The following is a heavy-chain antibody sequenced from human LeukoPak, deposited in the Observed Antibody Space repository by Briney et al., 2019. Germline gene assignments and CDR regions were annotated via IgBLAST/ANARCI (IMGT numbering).Heavy chain of an antibody. V-gene: IGHV4-59*08. CDR1: AGSISDYG. J-gene: IGHJ4*02. Sequence: SETLSLTCTVSAGSISDYGWSWIRQPPGKGLEWIGYIYSSGRTNYNPSLKSRLTISVDTSKNQFSLNLSSVAAADTAVYYCARQNIAVAASYYFDYWGQGTLVTAPS. D-gene: IGHD6-19*01. CDR3: ARQNIAVAASYYFDY. CDR2: IYSSGRT.